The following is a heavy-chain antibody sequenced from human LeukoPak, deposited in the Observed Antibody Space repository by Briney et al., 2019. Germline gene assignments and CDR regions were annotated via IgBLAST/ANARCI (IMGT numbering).Heavy chain of an antibody. J-gene: IGHJ3*01. CDR2: MNPNSGNT. CDR3: ARWGIAVADAF. D-gene: IGHD6-19*01. V-gene: IGHV1-8*03. Sequence: ASVKVSCKASGYTFTSYDINRVRQATGQGLEWMGWMNPNSGNTGYAQKFQGRVTITRNTSISTAYMELSSLRSEDTAVYYCARWGIAVADAFWGQGTMVTVSS. CDR1: GYTFTSYD.